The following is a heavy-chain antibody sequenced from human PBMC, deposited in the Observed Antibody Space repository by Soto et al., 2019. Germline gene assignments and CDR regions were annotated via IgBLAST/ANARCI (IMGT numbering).Heavy chain of an antibody. CDR2: INPNSGGT. CDR3: ARDHVTIVGVVIPAYWYFDL. CDR1: GYTFTGYY. V-gene: IGHV1-2*02. Sequence: QVQLVQSGAEVKKPGASVKVSCKASGYTFTGYYMHWVRQAPGQGLEWMGWINPNSGGTNYAQKFQGRVTMTRDTSISTAYRELSRLRSDDTAVYYCARDHVTIVGVVIPAYWYFDLWGRGTLVTVSS. D-gene: IGHD3-3*01. J-gene: IGHJ2*01.